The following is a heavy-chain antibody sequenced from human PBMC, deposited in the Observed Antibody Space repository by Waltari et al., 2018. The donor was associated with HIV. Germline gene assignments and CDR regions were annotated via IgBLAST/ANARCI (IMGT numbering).Heavy chain of an antibody. D-gene: IGHD3-10*01. CDR2: IRSKADRYAT. J-gene: IGHJ6*02. CDR3: TRRAALFRGVVDVDV. CDR1: GFFFTASD. V-gene: IGHV3-73*01. Sequence: EVLLVESGGGVVQPGGSLKLSCAASGFFFTASDLHCVRQAAGKGLEWIGRIRSKADRYATGYSASVKGRFSISRDDSENKVFLQMNSLKADDSAVYYCTRRAALFRGVVDVDVWGQGTTVTVSS.